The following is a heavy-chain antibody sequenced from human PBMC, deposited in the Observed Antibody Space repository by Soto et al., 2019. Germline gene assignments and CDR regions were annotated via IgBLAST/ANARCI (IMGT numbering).Heavy chain of an antibody. CDR3: AAGGGDYPTYYYYYGMDV. V-gene: IGHV1-58*01. CDR1: GFTFTSST. CDR2: IVVGSGNT. Sequence: SVKVSCKASGFTFTSSTVQWVLQARGEHLEWIGWIVVGSGNTNYAQKFQERVTITRDMSTSTAYMELSSLRSEDTAVYYCAAGGGDYPTYYYYYGMDVWGQGTTVTVSS. D-gene: IGHD2-21*02. J-gene: IGHJ6*02.